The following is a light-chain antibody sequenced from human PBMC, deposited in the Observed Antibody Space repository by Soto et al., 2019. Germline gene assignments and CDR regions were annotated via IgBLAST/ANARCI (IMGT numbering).Light chain of an antibody. CDR2: SNS. CDR1: SSNIGSNT. Sequence: QSVLAQPPSASGTPGRRVTISCSGSSSNIGSNTVNWYQHLPGAAPKLLIYSNSQRPSGVPDRFSGSKSGTSASLAISGLQSEDESDYYCAAWDDSLNGVVFGGGTQLTVL. J-gene: IGLJ3*02. V-gene: IGLV1-44*01. CDR3: AAWDDSLNGVV.